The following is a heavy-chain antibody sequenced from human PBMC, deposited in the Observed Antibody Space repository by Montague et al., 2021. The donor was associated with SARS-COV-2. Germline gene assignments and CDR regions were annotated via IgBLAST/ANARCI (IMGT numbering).Heavy chain of an antibody. Sequence: SETLSLTCTVSGDSTSCPNCYWGWIRQAPGQGLDWIGTIYNSGTTXYXXXXKXRLTISINTSKNQFSLKLTSVTAAYTAVYYCARHRNYGDHSLDNWFHPWGQGTLVTVSS. D-gene: IGHD4-17*01. CDR3: ARHRNYGDHSLDNWFHP. CDR2: IYNSGTT. J-gene: IGHJ5*02. V-gene: IGHV4-39*01. CDR1: GDSTSCPNCY.